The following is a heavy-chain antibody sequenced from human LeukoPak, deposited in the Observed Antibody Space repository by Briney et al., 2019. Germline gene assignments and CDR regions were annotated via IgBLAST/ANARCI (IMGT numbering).Heavy chain of an antibody. Sequence: GGSLRLSCAASGFTFSSYGMSWVRQAPGKGLEWVSAISGSGGSAYYADSVKGRFTISRDNSKNTLYLQMNSLRAEDTAIYYCATYRQVLLPFEAWGQGTLVTVSS. D-gene: IGHD2-8*02. CDR3: ATYRQVLLPFEA. CDR2: ISGSGGSA. J-gene: IGHJ5*02. V-gene: IGHV3-23*01. CDR1: GFTFSSYG.